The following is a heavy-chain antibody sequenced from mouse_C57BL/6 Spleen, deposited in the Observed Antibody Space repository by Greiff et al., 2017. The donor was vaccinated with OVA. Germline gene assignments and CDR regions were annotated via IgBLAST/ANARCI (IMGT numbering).Heavy chain of an antibody. CDR3: ARYGYYSAMDY. Sequence: QVQLKQPGAELVKPGASVKLSCKASGYTFTSYWMHWVKQRPGRGLEWIGRIDPNSGGTKYNEKFKSKATLTVDKPSSTAYMQLSSLTSEDSAVYYCARYGYYSAMDYWGQGTSVTVSS. CDR1: GYTFTSYW. V-gene: IGHV1-72*01. J-gene: IGHJ4*01. CDR2: IDPNSGGT. D-gene: IGHD2-3*01.